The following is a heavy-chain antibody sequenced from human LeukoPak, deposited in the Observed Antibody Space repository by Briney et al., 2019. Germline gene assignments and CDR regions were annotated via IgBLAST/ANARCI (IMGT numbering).Heavy chain of an antibody. CDR1: GFIFSTYA. V-gene: IGHV3-33*01. CDR2: IWFDGRNK. Sequence: GRSLRLSCAASGFIFSTYAMHWVRQAPGKGLEWVATIWFDGRNKYYAASVKGRFTISRDTSKNTLYLQISSLRAEDTAVYYCARASYYDSSGHYRSYYFDYWGQGTLVSVSS. J-gene: IGHJ4*02. D-gene: IGHD3-22*01. CDR3: ARASYYDSSGHYRSYYFDY.